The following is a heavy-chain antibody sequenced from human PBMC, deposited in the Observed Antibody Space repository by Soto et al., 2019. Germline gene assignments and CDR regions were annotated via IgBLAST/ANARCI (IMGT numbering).Heavy chain of an antibody. CDR1: GFTFSSYA. V-gene: IGHV3-30-3*01. CDR3: ASVNLRFSYGIDV. Sequence: LRLSCAASGFTFSSYAMHWVRQAPGKGLEWVAVISYDGSNKYYADSVKGRFTISRDNAKNLLYLQMNSLRAEDTAVYFCASVNLRFSYGIDVWGQGTTVTVSS. D-gene: IGHD3-3*01. CDR2: ISYDGSNK. J-gene: IGHJ6*02.